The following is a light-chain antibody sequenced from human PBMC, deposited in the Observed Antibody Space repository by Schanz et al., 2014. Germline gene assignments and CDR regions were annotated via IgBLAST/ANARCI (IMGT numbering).Light chain of an antibody. J-gene: IGKJ5*01. CDR2: GAS. CDR3: QQYGSSPIT. CDR1: QSVSSY. Sequence: EIVMTQSPATLSVSPGERATLSCRASQSVSSYLAWYQQTPGQAPRLLIYGASNRATGIPARFSGSGSGTDFTLTISRLEPEEFAVFYCQQYGSSPITFGQGIRLEIK. V-gene: IGKV3-20*01.